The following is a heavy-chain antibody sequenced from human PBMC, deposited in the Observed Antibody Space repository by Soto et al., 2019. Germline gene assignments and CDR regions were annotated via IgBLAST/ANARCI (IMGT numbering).Heavy chain of an antibody. D-gene: IGHD6-19*01. CDR3: ARDMHPDVAVAAN. V-gene: IGHV4-4*07. CDR2: IYSSGST. CDR1: GGSISGYF. Sequence: SETLSLTCTVSGGSISGYFWSWIRQPAGKGVEWIGRIYSSGSTNYNPSPKSRVTMSIDTSKNQFSLKLSSVTAADTAVYYCARDMHPDVAVAANWGQGTLVTVSS. J-gene: IGHJ4*02.